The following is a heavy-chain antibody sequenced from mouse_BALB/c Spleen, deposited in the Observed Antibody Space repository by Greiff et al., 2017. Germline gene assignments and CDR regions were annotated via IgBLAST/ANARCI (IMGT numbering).Heavy chain of an antibody. Sequence: EVKLVESGGGLVKPGGSLKLSCAASGFAFSSYDMSWVRQTPEKRLEWVAYISSGGGSTYYPDTVKGRFTISRDNAKNTLYLQMSSLKSEDTAMYYCARHDYGSSYNDWGQGTTLTVSS. D-gene: IGHD1-1*01. CDR2: ISSGGGST. CDR3: ARHDYGSSYND. J-gene: IGHJ2*01. V-gene: IGHV5-12-1*01. CDR1: GFAFSSYD.